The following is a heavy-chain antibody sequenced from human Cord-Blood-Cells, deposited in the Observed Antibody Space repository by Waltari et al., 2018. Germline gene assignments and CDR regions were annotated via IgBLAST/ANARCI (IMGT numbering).Heavy chain of an antibody. CDR1: GGTFSSYA. CDR3: ARLYRYSGSYYFDY. Sequence: QVPLVQSGAEVKKPGSSVTVYCTASGGTFSSYAISRVRQAPGQGLEWMGGIIPIFGTANYAQKFQGRVTITADKSTSTAYMELSSLRSEDTAVYYCARLYRYSGSYYFDYWGQGTLVTVSS. CDR2: IIPIFGTA. J-gene: IGHJ4*02. D-gene: IGHD1-26*01. V-gene: IGHV1-69*06.